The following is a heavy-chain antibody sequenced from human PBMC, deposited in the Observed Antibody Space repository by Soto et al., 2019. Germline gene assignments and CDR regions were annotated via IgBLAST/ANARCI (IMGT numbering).Heavy chain of an antibody. Sequence: PSETLSLTCTVSGGSISSGGYYWSWIRQHPGKGLEWVAVISYDGSNKYYADSVKGRFTISRDNSKNTLYLQMNSLRAEDTAVYYCAKAKHIVATIPYFDYWGQGTLVTVS. V-gene: IGHV3-30*18. CDR3: AKAKHIVATIPYFDY. D-gene: IGHD5-12*01. J-gene: IGHJ4*02. CDR1: GGSISSGG. CDR2: ISYDGSNK.